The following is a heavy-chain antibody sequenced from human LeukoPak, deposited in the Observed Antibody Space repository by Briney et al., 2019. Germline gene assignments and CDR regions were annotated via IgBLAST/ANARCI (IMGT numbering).Heavy chain of an antibody. V-gene: IGHV3-21*01. J-gene: IGHJ4*02. Sequence: GGSLRLSCAASGFTFSSYSMNWVRQAPGKGLEWVTYISSSNSYIYNADSVKGRFTISRDNANNSLDLQMNSLRAEDTAVYYCARDQGLLVVAGRFGYWGQGTLVTVSS. CDR3: ARDQGLLVVAGRFGY. CDR1: GFTFSSYS. D-gene: IGHD6-19*01. CDR2: ISSSNSYI.